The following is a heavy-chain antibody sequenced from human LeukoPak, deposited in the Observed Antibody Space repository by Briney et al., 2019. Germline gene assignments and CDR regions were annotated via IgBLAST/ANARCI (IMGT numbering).Heavy chain of an antibody. Sequence: GGSLRLSCAASRFTFSSYAMSWVRQAPGKGLEWVSAISGSGGSTYYADSVKGRFTISRDNSKNTLYLQMNSLRAEDTAVYYCAKDQGGYSYGYDFDYWGQGTLVTVSS. D-gene: IGHD5-18*01. CDR2: ISGSGGST. CDR1: RFTFSSYA. CDR3: AKDQGGYSYGYDFDY. V-gene: IGHV3-23*01. J-gene: IGHJ4*02.